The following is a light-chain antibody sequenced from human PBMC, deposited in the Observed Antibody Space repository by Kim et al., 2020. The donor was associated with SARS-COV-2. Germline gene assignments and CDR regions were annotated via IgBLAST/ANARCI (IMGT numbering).Light chain of an antibody. V-gene: IGLV3-1*01. Sequence: VSPGQTASINCSGDKLGDKYACWYQQKPGQSPVLVIYQDSKRPSGIPERFSGSNSGNTATLTISGTQAMDEADYYCQAWDSSTVVVGGGTQLTVL. CDR1: KLGDKY. J-gene: IGLJ2*01. CDR2: QDS. CDR3: QAWDSSTVV.